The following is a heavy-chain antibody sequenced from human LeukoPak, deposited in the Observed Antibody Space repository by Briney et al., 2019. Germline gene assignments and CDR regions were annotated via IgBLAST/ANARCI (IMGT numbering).Heavy chain of an antibody. CDR2: IYYTGST. Sequence: PSETLSLTCTVAGGSIGSAYWSWLRQPPGKGLEWLGYIYYTGSTNYNPSLENRVTIAVDTSRNQFSLKMSSVTAADTAVYYCARGAGWYQFWGQGTLVPVSS. J-gene: IGHJ4*02. D-gene: IGHD6-19*01. CDR3: ARGAGWYQF. CDR1: GGSIGSAY. V-gene: IGHV4-59*01.